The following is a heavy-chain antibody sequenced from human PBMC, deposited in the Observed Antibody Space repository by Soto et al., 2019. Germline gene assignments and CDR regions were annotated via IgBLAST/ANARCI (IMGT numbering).Heavy chain of an antibody. V-gene: IGHV3-23*01. Sequence: PGGSLRLSCGASGFTFYKYAMSWVRQTPGTGLEWVASIYGSGGTAYYTDSVKGRFTISRDNSKSTVHLQMNSLRAEDTGLYYCAEDYGDYIRNFEYWGQGTLVTVSS. CDR2: IYGSGGTA. CDR3: AEDYGDYIRNFEY. D-gene: IGHD4-17*01. J-gene: IGHJ4*02. CDR1: GFTFYKYA.